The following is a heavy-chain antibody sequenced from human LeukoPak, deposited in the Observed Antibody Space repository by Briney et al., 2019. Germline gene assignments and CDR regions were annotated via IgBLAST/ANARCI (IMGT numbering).Heavy chain of an antibody. J-gene: IGHJ4*02. CDR1: GYTFTDYY. Sequence: ASVKVSCKASGYTFTDYYMHWVRQAPGQGLEWIGWINPNSGGTNYAQKFQGRVTMTRDTSISTAYMELSRLRSDDTAVYYCARELPRLYFDYWGQGTLVTVSS. V-gene: IGHV1-2*02. D-gene: IGHD2-15*01. CDR2: INPNSGGT. CDR3: ARELPRLYFDY.